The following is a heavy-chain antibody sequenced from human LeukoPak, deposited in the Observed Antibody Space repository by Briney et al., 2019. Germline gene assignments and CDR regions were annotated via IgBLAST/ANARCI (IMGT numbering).Heavy chain of an antibody. V-gene: IGHV3-73*01. CDR3: AAITGTAGY. CDR2: IRSKANNYAT. D-gene: IGHD1-7*01. CDR1: GFTFSGSA. Sequence: PGGSLRLSCAASGFTFSGSAMHWVRQASGKGLEWVGRIRSKANNYATAYAASVKGRFTISRDDSKNTAYLQMNSLKTEDTAVYYCAAITGTAGYWGQGTLVTVSS. J-gene: IGHJ4*02.